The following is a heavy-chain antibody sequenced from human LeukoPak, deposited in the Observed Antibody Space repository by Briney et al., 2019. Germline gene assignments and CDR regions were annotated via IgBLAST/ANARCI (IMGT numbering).Heavy chain of an antibody. J-gene: IGHJ4*02. Sequence: PSETLSLTCTVSGGSISSYYWSWIRQPAGKGLEWIGRIYTSGSTNYNPSLKSRVTMSVDTPKNQFSLKLSSVTAADTAVYYCARHDSGSYKACFDYWGQGTLVTVSS. CDR2: IYTSGST. D-gene: IGHD1-26*01. CDR1: GGSISSYY. V-gene: IGHV4-4*07. CDR3: ARHDSGSYKACFDY.